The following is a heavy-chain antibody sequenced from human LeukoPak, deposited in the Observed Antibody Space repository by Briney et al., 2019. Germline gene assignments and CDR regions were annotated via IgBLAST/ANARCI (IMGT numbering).Heavy chain of an antibody. CDR3: ARGTGGSYYDSSGYYHVQPFDY. D-gene: IGHD3-22*01. V-gene: IGHV4-59*01. CDR2: IYYSGST. Sequence: SETLSLTCTVSGGSISSYYWSWIRQPPGKGLEWIGYIYYSGSTNYNPSLKSRVTISVDTSKNQFSLKLSSVTAADTAVYYCARGTGGSYYDSSGYYHVQPFDYWGQGTLVTVSS. J-gene: IGHJ4*02. CDR1: GGSISSYY.